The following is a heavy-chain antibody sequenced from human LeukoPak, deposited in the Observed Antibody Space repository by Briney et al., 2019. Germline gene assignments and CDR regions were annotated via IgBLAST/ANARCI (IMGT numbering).Heavy chain of an antibody. J-gene: IGHJ4*02. CDR2: IYTSGST. V-gene: IGHV4-61*02. Sequence: SETLSLTCTVSGGSISSGSYYWSWIRQPAGKGLEWIGRIYTSGSTNYNPSLKSRVTISVDTSKNQFSLKLNSVTAADTAVYYCARDQEGILWFGESPQMGRDYWGQGTLVTVSS. CDR3: ARDQEGILWFGESPQMGRDY. D-gene: IGHD3-10*01. CDR1: GGSISSGSYY.